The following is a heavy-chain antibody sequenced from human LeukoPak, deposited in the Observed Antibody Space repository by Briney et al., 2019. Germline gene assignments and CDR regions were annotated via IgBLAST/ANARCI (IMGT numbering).Heavy chain of an antibody. Sequence: ASVKASCKASGYTFTGYYTDWVRQAPGQGLEWMGWINPNSGGTNYAQKFQGRVTMTRDTSISTAYMELSRLRSDDTAVYYCARDDSSGFLIDYWGQGTLVTVSS. CDR3: ARDDSSGFLIDY. CDR2: INPNSGGT. D-gene: IGHD3-22*01. CDR1: GYTFTGYY. V-gene: IGHV1-2*02. J-gene: IGHJ4*02.